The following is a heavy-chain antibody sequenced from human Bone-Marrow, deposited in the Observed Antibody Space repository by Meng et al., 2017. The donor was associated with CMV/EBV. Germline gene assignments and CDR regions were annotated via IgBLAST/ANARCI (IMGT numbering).Heavy chain of an antibody. CDR1: GFTFSSYW. CDR3: ARDNYYGFWSGFQDYYYGMDV. D-gene: IGHD3-3*01. Sequence: GESLKISCAASGFTFSSYWMSWVRQAPGKGLEWVANIKQDGSEKYYVDSVKGRFTISRDNAKNSLYLQMNSLRAEDTAVYYCARDNYYGFWSGFQDYYYGMDVWGQGTTVTGAS. CDR2: IKQDGSEK. J-gene: IGHJ6*01. V-gene: IGHV3-7*01.